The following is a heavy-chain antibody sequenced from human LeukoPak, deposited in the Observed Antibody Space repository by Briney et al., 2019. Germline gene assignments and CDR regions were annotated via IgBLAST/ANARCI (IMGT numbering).Heavy chain of an antibody. CDR2: IFSRSESI. V-gene: IGHV3-21*04. CDR1: GFTFGAYT. D-gene: IGHD3-10*01. J-gene: IGHJ5*02. Sequence: PGGSLRLSCAASGFTFGAYTINWVRQAPGKGLEWVSCIFSRSESILYADSVKGRFTISRDNAKNSLYLQMDSLRSEDTAVYYCAMEGKDYYAWGQGTLVTVSS. CDR3: AMEGKDYYA.